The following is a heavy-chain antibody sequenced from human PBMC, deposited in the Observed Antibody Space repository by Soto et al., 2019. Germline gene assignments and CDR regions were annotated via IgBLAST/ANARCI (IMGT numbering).Heavy chain of an antibody. D-gene: IGHD2-21*02. V-gene: IGHV4-30-4*08. CDR1: GGSISYEYYH. CDR2: IHYSGSI. Sequence: QVQLQQSGPGLVKPSQTLSLTCTVSGGSISYEYYHWTWIRQSPGKGLEWIGYIHYSGSIIYNPSLKSRVTLSVDTSKNQFSLQPSSVTAADPAVYFCAREDDGGDRDYYGLDVWGQGTTVTVSS. CDR3: AREDDGGDRDYYGLDV. J-gene: IGHJ6*02.